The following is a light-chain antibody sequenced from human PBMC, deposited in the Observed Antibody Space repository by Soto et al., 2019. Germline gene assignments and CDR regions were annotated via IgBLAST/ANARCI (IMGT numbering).Light chain of an antibody. CDR1: QSVSTNS. CDR2: GAS. V-gene: IGKV3-20*01. Sequence: EIVLTQSPDTLSLPPGESATLSCRASQSVSTNSLAWYQQKPGQAPRPLIYGASSRATGTPDRFSGSGSGTDFTLIISRLEPEDFAVYYCQQYGSSVLTFGGGTKVEIK. CDR3: QQYGSSVLT. J-gene: IGKJ4*01.